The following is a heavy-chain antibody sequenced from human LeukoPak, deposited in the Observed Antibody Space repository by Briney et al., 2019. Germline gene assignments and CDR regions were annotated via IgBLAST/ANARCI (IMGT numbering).Heavy chain of an antibody. CDR2: ISSSGSTI. D-gene: IGHD3-22*01. V-gene: IGHV3-11*01. CDR3: ARGTYYYDSSGYADDAFDI. Sequence: KTGGSLRFSCAASGFTFSDYYMSWIRQAPGKGLEWVSYISSSGSTIYYADSVKGRFTISRDNAKNSLYLQMNSLRAEDTAVYYCARGTYYYDSSGYADDAFDIWGQGTMVTVSS. J-gene: IGHJ3*02. CDR1: GFTFSDYY.